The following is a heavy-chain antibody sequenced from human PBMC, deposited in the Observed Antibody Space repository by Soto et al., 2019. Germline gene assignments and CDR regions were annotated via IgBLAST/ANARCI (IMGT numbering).Heavy chain of an antibody. Sequence: QPGGSLRLSCAASGFTFSNYWMHWVRQAPGKGPIWVSLINTDGTTTTYADSVKGRFTISRDNAKNTLYLEMNSLRAEDTAMYYCTRSLATPYWGQGTLVTVSS. D-gene: IGHD3-16*01. CDR1: GFTFSNYW. CDR2: INTDGTTT. V-gene: IGHV3-74*01. CDR3: TRSLATPY. J-gene: IGHJ4*02.